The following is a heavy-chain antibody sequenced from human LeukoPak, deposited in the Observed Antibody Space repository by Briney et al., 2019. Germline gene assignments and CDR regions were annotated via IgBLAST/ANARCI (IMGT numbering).Heavy chain of an antibody. CDR3: VKEGF. Sequence: SQTLSLTCTVSGGSISSSTYYWGWIRQPPGKGLEWIASMYYIGSTYYNPSLKSRVTISQDTSKNQFSLKLDSVTAADTAVYYCVKEGFWGQGTLVTVSS. CDR2: MYYIGST. CDR1: GGSISSSTYY. V-gene: IGHV4-39*07. J-gene: IGHJ4*02.